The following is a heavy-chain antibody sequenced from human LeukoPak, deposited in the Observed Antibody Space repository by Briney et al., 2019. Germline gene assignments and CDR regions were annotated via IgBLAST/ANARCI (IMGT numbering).Heavy chain of an antibody. V-gene: IGHV3-30*02. Sequence: PGGSLRLSCAASGFTFSSYGMHWVRQAPGKGLEWVAFIRYDGSNKYYADSVKGRFTISRDNSKNTLYLQMNSLRAEDTAVYYCAKDFDGSGSYSPPHWFDPWGQGTLVTVSS. CDR1: GFTFSSYG. CDR3: AKDFDGSGSYSPPHWFDP. D-gene: IGHD3-10*01. CDR2: IRYDGSNK. J-gene: IGHJ5*02.